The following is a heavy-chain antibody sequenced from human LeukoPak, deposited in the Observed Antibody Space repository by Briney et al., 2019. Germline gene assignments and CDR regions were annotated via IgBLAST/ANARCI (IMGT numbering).Heavy chain of an antibody. V-gene: IGHV1-3*01. J-gene: IGHJ4*02. Sequence: ASVTVSCKASGYTFTSYAMHWVRQAPGQRLEWMGWINAGNGNTKYSQKFQGRVTITRDTSASTAYMELSSLRSEDTAVYYCARSTNNWNDEPPSKYWGQGTLVTVSS. D-gene: IGHD1-20*01. CDR1: GYTFTSYA. CDR3: ARSTNNWNDEPPSKY. CDR2: INAGNGNT.